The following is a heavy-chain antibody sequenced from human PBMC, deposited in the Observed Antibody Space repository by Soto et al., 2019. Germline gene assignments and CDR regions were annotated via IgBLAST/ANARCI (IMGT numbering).Heavy chain of an antibody. V-gene: IGHV3-48*02. CDR2: ISGSGDTK. CDR1: GFSFISCS. D-gene: IGHD2-8*01. Sequence: GSLRRSCASSGFSFISCSMNCFLQAPGKGLEWVSFISGSGDTKYYADSVKGRFTISRDNAKNSLYLQMSSLRDEDTAVYYCAKYCSSDVCFDYWGQGTLVTVSS. J-gene: IGHJ4*02. CDR3: AKYCSSDVCFDY.